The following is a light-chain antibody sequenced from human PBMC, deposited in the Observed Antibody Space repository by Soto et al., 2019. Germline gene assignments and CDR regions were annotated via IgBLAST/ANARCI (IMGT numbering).Light chain of an antibody. CDR2: DAS. CDR1: QSISSW. Sequence: DIQMTQSPSTLSASVGDRVTITCRASQSISSWLAWYQQKPGKAPKLLIYDASSLESGVPSRFSGSGSGTDFTLTISSLQPDDFATYYCQQYKSYQLTFGGGTKVEIK. J-gene: IGKJ4*01. V-gene: IGKV1-5*01. CDR3: QQYKSYQLT.